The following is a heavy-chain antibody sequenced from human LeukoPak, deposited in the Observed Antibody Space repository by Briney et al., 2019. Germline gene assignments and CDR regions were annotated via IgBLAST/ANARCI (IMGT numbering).Heavy chain of an antibody. Sequence: GRSRRLSCAASGFTFSSYAMSWVRQAPREGMEWVSAISGSGGSTYYADAVKGRFTISRDNSKNALYLQMNSLRAEDTAVYYCAKEGSEQWLSPFDYWGQGTLVTVSS. J-gene: IGHJ4*02. D-gene: IGHD6-19*01. V-gene: IGHV3-23*01. CDR3: AKEGSEQWLSPFDY. CDR1: GFTFSSYA. CDR2: ISGSGGST.